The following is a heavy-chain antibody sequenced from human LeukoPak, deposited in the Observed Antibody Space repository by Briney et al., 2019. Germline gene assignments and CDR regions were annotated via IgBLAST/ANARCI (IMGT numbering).Heavy chain of an antibody. D-gene: IGHD5-24*01. J-gene: IGHJ2*01. CDR1: GGSISSYY. CDR2: IYYSGST. CDR3: ARGWLAPEYFDL. Sequence: SETLSLTCTVSGGSISSYYWSWIRQPPGKGLEWIGYIYYSGSTNYNPSLKSRVTISVDTSKNQFSLKLSSVTAADTAVYYCARGWLAPEYFDLWGRGTLVTVSS. V-gene: IGHV4-59*01.